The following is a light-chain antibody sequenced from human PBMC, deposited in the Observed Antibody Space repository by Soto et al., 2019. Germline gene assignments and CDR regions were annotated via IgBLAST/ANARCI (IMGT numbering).Light chain of an antibody. J-gene: IGLJ3*02. CDR2: LNSDGSH. Sequence: QLVLTQSPSASASLGASVKLTCTLSSGHSSYAIAWHQQQPEKGPRYLMKLNSDGSHSKGDGIPDRFSGSSSGAVRYLTISSLQSEDEADYYCQTWGTGIHVFGGGTKVTVL. V-gene: IGLV4-69*01. CDR3: QTWGTGIHV. CDR1: SGHSSYA.